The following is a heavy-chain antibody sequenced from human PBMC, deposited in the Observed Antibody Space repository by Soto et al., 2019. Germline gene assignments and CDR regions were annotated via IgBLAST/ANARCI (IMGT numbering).Heavy chain of an antibody. V-gene: IGHV1-2*04. D-gene: IGHD3-16*02. Sequence: ASVKVSCKASGYTFTGYYMHWVRQAPGQGLEWMGWINPNSGGTNYAQKFQGWVTMTRDTSISTAYMELSRLRSDDTAVYYCARVSPPTYDYIWGSYRYTRDPYFDYWGQGTLVTVSS. J-gene: IGHJ4*02. CDR1: GYTFTGYY. CDR2: INPNSGGT. CDR3: ARVSPPTYDYIWGSYRYTRDPYFDY.